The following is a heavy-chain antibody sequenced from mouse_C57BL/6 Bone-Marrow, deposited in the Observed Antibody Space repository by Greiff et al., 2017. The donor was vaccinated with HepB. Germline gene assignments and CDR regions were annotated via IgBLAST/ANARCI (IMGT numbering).Heavy chain of an antibody. CDR1: GYTFTSYW. D-gene: IGHD1-1*01. CDR2: IDPNSGGT. Sequence: QVQLQQPGAELVKPGASVKLSCKASGYTFTSYWMHWVKQRPGRGLEWIGRIDPNSGGTKYNEKFKSKATLTVDKPSSTAYMQLSRLTSEDSAVYYCARSLWYGSSPPMDYWGQGTSVTVSS. J-gene: IGHJ4*01. V-gene: IGHV1-72*01. CDR3: ARSLWYGSSPPMDY.